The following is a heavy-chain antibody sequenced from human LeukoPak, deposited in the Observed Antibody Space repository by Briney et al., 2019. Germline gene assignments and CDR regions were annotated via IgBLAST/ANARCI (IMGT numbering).Heavy chain of an antibody. CDR1: GYTFTTYW. V-gene: IGHV5-51*01. CDR3: ARSGGAHFDY. CDR2: IYPGDSDT. D-gene: IGHD3-16*01. Sequence: KDGESLRISCKGSGYTFTTYWIAWVRQMPGKGLEWMGIIYPGDSDTRYSPSFQGQVTISADKSINTAYLQWSSLKASDTAMYYSARSGGAHFDYWGQGTLVTVSS. J-gene: IGHJ4*02.